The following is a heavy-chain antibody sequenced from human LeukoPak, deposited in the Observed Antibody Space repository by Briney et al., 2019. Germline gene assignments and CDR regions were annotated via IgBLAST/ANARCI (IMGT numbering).Heavy chain of an antibody. CDR3: ARVNAVTTDPYYYGMDV. J-gene: IGHJ6*02. CDR2: ISSSSSYI. Sequence: GGSLRLSCAASGFTFRYYSMNWVRQAPGKGLAWVSSISSSSSYIYYADSVKGRFTISRDNAKNSLYLQMTSLRAADTAVYYCARVNAVTTDPYYYGMDVWGQGTTVTVSS. V-gene: IGHV3-21*01. CDR1: GFTFRYYS. D-gene: IGHD4-17*01.